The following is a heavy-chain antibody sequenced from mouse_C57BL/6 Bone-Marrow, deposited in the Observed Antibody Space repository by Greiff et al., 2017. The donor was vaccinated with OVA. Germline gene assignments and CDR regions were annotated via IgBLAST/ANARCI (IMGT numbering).Heavy chain of an antibody. CDR1: GFTFSNYW. D-gene: IGHD2-2*01. CDR2: IRLKSDNYAT. J-gene: IGHJ3*01. V-gene: IGHV6-3*01. CDR3: TVYGYGAY. Sequence: EVKLVESGGGLVQPGGSMKLSCVASGFTFSNYWMNWVRQSPEKGLEWVAQIRLKSDNYATHYAESVKGRFTISRDDSKSSVYLQMNNLRAEDTGIYYCTVYGYGAYWGQGTLVTVSA.